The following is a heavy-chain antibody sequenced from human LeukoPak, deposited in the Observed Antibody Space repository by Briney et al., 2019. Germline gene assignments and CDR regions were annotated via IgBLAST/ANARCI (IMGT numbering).Heavy chain of an antibody. CDR2: ITTYNGNT. Sequence: ASVKVSCKASGYTFTNFVISWVRQAPGQGLEWMGWITTYNGNTNYAQKLLGRVTMTTDTSTTTAYMELRSLRSDDSAVYYCARAPTYYYDSSAHGFDYWGQGTLVTVSS. V-gene: IGHV1-18*01. CDR1: GYTFTNFV. J-gene: IGHJ4*02. D-gene: IGHD3-22*01. CDR3: ARAPTYYYDSSAHGFDY.